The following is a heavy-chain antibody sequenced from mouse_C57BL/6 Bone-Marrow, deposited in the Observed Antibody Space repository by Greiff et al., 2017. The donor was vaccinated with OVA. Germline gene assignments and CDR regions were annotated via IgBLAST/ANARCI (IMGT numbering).Heavy chain of an antibody. CDR2: ISNGGGST. CDR3: ARHRDYGSRRAMDY. CDR1: GFTFSDYY. Sequence: EVHLVESGGGLVQPGGSLKLSCAASGFTFSDYYMYWVRQTPEKRLEWVAYISNGGGSTYYPDTVKGRFTISRDNAKNTLYLQMSRLKSEDTAMYYCARHRDYGSRRAMDYWGQGTSVTVSS. D-gene: IGHD1-1*01. J-gene: IGHJ4*01. V-gene: IGHV5-12*01.